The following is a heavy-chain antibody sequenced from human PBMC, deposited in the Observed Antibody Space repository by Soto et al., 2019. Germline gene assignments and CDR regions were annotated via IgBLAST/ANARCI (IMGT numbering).Heavy chain of an antibody. CDR3: ARGDNGVYYYYMDV. CDR2: MNPNSGNT. Sequence: GASVKVSCKASGYTFTSYDINWVRQATGQGLEWMGWMNPNSGNTGYAQKFQGRVTMTRNTSISTAYMELSSLRSEDTAVYYCARGDNGVYYYYMDVWGQGTTVTVSS. CDR1: GYTFTSYD. V-gene: IGHV1-8*01. D-gene: IGHD1-1*01. J-gene: IGHJ6*03.